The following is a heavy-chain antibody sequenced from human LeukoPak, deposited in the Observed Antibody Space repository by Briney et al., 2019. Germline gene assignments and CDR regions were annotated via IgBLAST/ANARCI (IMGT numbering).Heavy chain of an antibody. CDR2: IYTSGST. Sequence: SETLSLTCTVSGGSISSGSYYWSWIRQPAGKGLEWIGRIYTSGSTNYNPSLKSRVTISVDTSKNQFSLKLSSVTAADTAVYYCARREYQLLESAGGWFDPWGQGTLVTVSS. D-gene: IGHD2-2*01. V-gene: IGHV4-61*02. CDR3: ARREYQLLESAGGWFDP. CDR1: GGSISSGSYY. J-gene: IGHJ5*02.